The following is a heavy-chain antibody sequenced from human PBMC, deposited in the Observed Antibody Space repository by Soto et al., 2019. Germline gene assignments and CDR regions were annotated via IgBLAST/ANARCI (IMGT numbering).Heavy chain of an antibody. V-gene: IGHV3-48*01. CDR2: ICISSSSI. CDR1: GFTFSSYC. CDR3: ARDSSPMDY. Sequence: GGSLRLSCAASGFTFSSYCMSWVRQAPGKGLEWVSFICISSSSIYYADSVKGRFTISRDNAQNSLYLQMNSLRAEDTAVYYCARDSSPMDYWGQGTLVTVS. J-gene: IGHJ4*02.